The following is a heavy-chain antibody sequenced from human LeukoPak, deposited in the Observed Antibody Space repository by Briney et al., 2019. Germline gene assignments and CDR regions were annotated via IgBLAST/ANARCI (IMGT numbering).Heavy chain of an antibody. J-gene: IGHJ5*02. V-gene: IGHV3-15*01. D-gene: IGHD3-10*01. CDR2: IKSKTDGGTT. CDR3: TTCRYGSGRPNWFDP. CDR1: GFTFSNAW. Sequence: PGGSLRLSCAASGFTFSNAWMSWVRQAPGKGLEWVGRIKSKTDGGTTDYAAPVKGRFTISRDDSKNTLYLQMNSLKTEDTAVYYCTTCRYGSGRPNWFDPRGQGTLVTVSS.